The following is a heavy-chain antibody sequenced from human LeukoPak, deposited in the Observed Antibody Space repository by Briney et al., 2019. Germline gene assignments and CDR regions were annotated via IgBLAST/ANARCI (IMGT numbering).Heavy chain of an antibody. CDR2: ISTNSANT. CDR3: AKGQSTIATRSFDS. Sequence: QPGGSLRLSCAASGFTFSTYGMNWVRQAPGKGLEWVSTISTNSANTYYTDSVKGRFTISRDNSKDTLFMQMNRLRAEDAAVYYCAKGQSTIATRSFDSWGQGTLVTVSS. V-gene: IGHV3-23*01. J-gene: IGHJ4*02. CDR1: GFTFSTYG. D-gene: IGHD6-6*01.